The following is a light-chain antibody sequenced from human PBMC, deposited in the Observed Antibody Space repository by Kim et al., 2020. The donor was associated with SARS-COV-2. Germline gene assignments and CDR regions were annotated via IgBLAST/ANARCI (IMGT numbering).Light chain of an antibody. CDR2: EGS. CDR3: SSYTGCSTWL. V-gene: IGLV2-14*01. Sequence: GQSLPISCTGTSSDIGGYKHVSWYQQHPGKGPKLMIYEGSKRASGVSDRFSGSKSGSMASLTISGLQTEDEADYYCSSYTGCSTWLFGGGTQLTVL. CDR1: SSDIGGYKH. J-gene: IGLJ3*02.